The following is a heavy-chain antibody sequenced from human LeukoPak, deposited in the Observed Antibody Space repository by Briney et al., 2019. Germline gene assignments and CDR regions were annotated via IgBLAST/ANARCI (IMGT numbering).Heavy chain of an antibody. CDR2: ITGSGSST. CDR3: ANGSTGGGWFDP. J-gene: IGHJ5*02. D-gene: IGHD7-27*01. V-gene: IGHV3-23*01. Sequence: GGSLRLSCAASGFTFSIYAMNWVRQAPGKGLEWVSCITGSGSSTDYADSVKGRFIISRDNYKNTLYLQMNSLRAEDTAVYYCANGSTGGGWFDPWGQGTLVTVSS. CDR1: GFTFSIYA.